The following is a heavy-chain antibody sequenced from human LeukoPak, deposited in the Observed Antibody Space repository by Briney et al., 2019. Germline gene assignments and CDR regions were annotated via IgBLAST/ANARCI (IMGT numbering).Heavy chain of an antibody. Sequence: PGGSLRLSCAASGFTFNAYSMGWVRQAPGKGLEWVSIISRASESIFYADSVKGRFTISRDNAKNSLYLQMNGLRAEDTAVYYCAKGASPDTAMVMGYYYYYMDVWGKGTTVTISS. CDR1: GFTFNAYS. V-gene: IGHV3-21*04. CDR3: AKGASPDTAMVMGYYYYYMDV. J-gene: IGHJ6*03. CDR2: ISRASESI. D-gene: IGHD5-18*01.